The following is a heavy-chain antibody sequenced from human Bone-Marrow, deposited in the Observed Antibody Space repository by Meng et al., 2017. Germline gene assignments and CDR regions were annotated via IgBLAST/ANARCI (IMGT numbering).Heavy chain of an antibody. CDR3: ARDGYSYGYTFYYFDY. D-gene: IGHD5-18*01. CDR1: GFTFSSYS. Sequence: GGSLRLSCAASGFTFSSYSMNWVRQAPGKGLEWVSSISSSSYIYYADSVKGRFTISRDNAKNSLYLQMNSLRAEDTAVYYCARDGYSYGYTFYYFDYWGQGTLVTVSS. J-gene: IGHJ4*02. V-gene: IGHV3-21*01. CDR2: ISSSSYI.